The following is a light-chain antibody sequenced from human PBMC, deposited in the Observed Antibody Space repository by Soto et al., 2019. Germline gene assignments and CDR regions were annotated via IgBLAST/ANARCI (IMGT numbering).Light chain of an antibody. J-gene: IGKJ2*01. Sequence: VVMTQSPATLSVSPGERATLSCRASQSVSSNLAWYQQKPGQAPRLLFYGASTRATGIPARFSGSGSGPDFTLTISSLQSEDFAVYYCQESNNWPYTFGQGTKLEIK. CDR2: GAS. V-gene: IGKV3-15*01. CDR1: QSVSSN. CDR3: QESNNWPYT.